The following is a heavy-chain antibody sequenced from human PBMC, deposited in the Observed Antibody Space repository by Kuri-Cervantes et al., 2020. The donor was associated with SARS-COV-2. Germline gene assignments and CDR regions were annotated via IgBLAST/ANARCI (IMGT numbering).Heavy chain of an antibody. CDR2: INENGGEK. J-gene: IGHJ3*01. CDR1: GFDFKIYA. D-gene: IGHD3-16*01. CDR3: ARENWGSGDAFDL. Sequence: GESLKISCTASGFDFKIYAMTWVRQIPGKGLEWVANINENGGEKAYIDSVKGRFTISRDNARKSLYLQMDNLRADDTAIYLCARENWGSGDAFDLWGQGTMVTVSS. V-gene: IGHV3-7*03.